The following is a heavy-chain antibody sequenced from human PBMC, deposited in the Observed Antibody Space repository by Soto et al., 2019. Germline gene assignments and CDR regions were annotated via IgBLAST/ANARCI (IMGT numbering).Heavy chain of an antibody. Sequence: GASVKVSCKTSGETFGSYAISWVRQAPGQGLEWMGDIVPMFTTPKFAQNFQGRLSILADKSTSTVYMELSSLRCEDTAVYYCAREAFSGRYFAYWGRGALVTVSS. J-gene: IGHJ4*02. D-gene: IGHD1-26*01. CDR3: AREAFSGRYFAY. CDR1: GETFGSYA. CDR2: IVPMFTTP. V-gene: IGHV1-69*06.